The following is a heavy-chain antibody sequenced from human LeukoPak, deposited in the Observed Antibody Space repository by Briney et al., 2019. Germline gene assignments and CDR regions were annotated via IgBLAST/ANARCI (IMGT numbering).Heavy chain of an antibody. D-gene: IGHD2-15*01. CDR3: AREVAPGWVAFDI. CDR2: ISWNSGSI. CDR1: GFTFADYA. V-gene: IGHV3-9*01. Sequence: PGGSLRLSWAASGFTFADYAMHWVRQAPGKGVEWVSGISWNSGSIGYADSVKGRFTISRDNAKNSLYLQMNSLRAEDTALYHCAREVAPGWVAFDIWGQGTMVTVSS. J-gene: IGHJ3*02.